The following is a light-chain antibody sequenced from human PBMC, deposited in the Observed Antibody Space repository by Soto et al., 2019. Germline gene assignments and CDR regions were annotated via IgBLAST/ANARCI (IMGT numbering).Light chain of an antibody. Sequence: VLTQPASVSGSPGATVALSFTGTFSVVGGYDYVSWYQQHPDKAPKLMIYEVTKRPSGVSNRFSGSKSGNTASLTISGLQPEDEADYYCSSHTSGSTRVFGSGTRSPS. CDR3: SSHTSGSTRV. V-gene: IGLV2-14*01. CDR1: FSVVGGYDY. CDR2: EVT. J-gene: IGLJ1*01.